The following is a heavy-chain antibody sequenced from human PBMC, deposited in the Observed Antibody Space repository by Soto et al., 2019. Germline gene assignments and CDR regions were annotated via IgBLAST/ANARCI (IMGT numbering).Heavy chain of an antibody. J-gene: IGHJ6*02. V-gene: IGHV1-58*01. D-gene: IGHD3-10*01. CDR1: GFTFTSSA. Sequence: SVKVSCKASGFTFTSSAVQWVRQARGQRLEWIGWIVVGSGNTNYAQKFQERVTITRDMSTSTAYMELSSLRSEDTVVYYCAAGFGVTTYGMDVWGQGTTVTVSS. CDR2: IVVGSGNT. CDR3: AAGFGVTTYGMDV.